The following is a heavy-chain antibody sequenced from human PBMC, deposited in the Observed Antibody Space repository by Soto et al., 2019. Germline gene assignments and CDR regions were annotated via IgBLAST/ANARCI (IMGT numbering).Heavy chain of an antibody. CDR2: INPSRGTT. Sequence: ASVKVSCKASGYTFITYFMHWVRQAPGQGLEWMGVINPSRGTTTYAQKFQDRVTMTRDTSASTVYMELSSLRSEDTAMYYCARSYISSSYWFDLWGQGTLVTVSS. D-gene: IGHD6-6*01. CDR1: GYTFITYF. CDR3: ARSYISSSYWFDL. J-gene: IGHJ5*02. V-gene: IGHV1-46*03.